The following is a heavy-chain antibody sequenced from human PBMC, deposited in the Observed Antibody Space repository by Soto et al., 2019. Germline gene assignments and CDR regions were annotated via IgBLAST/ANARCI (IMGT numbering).Heavy chain of an antibody. J-gene: IGHJ5*02. V-gene: IGHV4-30-4*08. CDR2: IFYNGNA. CDR3: ARDHGDEGGWFDP. Sequence: QVQLLESGPGLVKSSQTLSLTCTVSGDFMASGGYYWAWIRQRPGKGLEWIGYIFYNGNAFYNPSLKSRVGLSVDTSKNQFSLQLNSVTAADTALYYCARDHGDEGGWFDPWGPGTLVTVSS. CDR1: GDFMASGGYY. D-gene: IGHD4-17*01.